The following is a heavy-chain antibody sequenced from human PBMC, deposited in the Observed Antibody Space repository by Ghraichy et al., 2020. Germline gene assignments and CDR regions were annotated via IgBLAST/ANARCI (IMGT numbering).Heavy chain of an antibody. CDR1: GFTFSSYA. J-gene: IGHJ4*02. V-gene: IGHV3-23*01. CDR2: SSGSGNKT. CDR3: AKRKSTTGASGIAFDY. D-gene: IGHD1-1*01. Sequence: GGSLRLSCAASGFTFSSYAMSWVRQAPGKGLEWVSTSSGSGNKTYYADSVKGRFTISRDNSKNTLCLQLNNLRADDTAVYYCAKRKSTTGASGIAFDYWGQGTLVTVSS.